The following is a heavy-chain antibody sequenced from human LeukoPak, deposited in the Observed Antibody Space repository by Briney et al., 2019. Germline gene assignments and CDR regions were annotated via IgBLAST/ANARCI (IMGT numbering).Heavy chain of an antibody. J-gene: IGHJ4*02. CDR1: GFTFSRYG. Sequence: GGSLRLSCAASGFTFSRYGMNWVPQAPGKGLEWVSGISPSGGGTYYADSVKGRFTISRDDSKNSLYLQMNSLRAEDTAVYYCARECIVGATTDYWGQGTLVTVSS. CDR2: ISPSGGGT. V-gene: IGHV3-23*01. D-gene: IGHD1-26*01. CDR3: ARECIVGATTDY.